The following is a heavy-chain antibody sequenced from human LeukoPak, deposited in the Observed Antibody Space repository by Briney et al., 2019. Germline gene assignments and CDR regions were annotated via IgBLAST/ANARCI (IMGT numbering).Heavy chain of an antibody. CDR2: IYYSGST. V-gene: IGHV4-59*01. CDR1: GGSIRSYY. Sequence: SETLSLTCTVSGGSIRSYYWSWIRQPPGKGLEWIGYIYYSGSTNYNSSLKSRVTISVDTSKNQFSLKLSSVTAADTAVYYCARSLHCSGGSCYSSWFDPWGQGTLVTVSS. D-gene: IGHD2-15*01. CDR3: ARSLHCSGGSCYSSWFDP. J-gene: IGHJ5*02.